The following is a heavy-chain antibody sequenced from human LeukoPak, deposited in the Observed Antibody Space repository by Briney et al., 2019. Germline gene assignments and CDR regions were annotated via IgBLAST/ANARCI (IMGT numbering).Heavy chain of an antibody. V-gene: IGHV4-59*01. J-gene: IGHJ3*02. CDR3: ARGVGRAFDI. Sequence: SETLSLTCTVSGGSISSYYWSWIRQPPGKGLEWIGNIYYSGSSNYSPSLKSRVTISVDTSKNQFSLKLSSVTAADTAVYYCARGVGRAFDIWGQGTMVTVSS. CDR1: GGSISSYY. CDR2: IYYSGSS.